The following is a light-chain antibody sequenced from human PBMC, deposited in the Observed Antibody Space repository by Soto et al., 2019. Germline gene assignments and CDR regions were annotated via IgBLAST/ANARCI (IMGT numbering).Light chain of an antibody. Sequence: AIQLTQSPSSLSASVGDRVTITCRASQDIRSALGWYQQKPGKVPKLLIYAASTLHSGVPSRFSGSGSGTDFTLTISSLQPEDFATYYCLLDFSYFWAFGQGTKV. CDR2: AAS. J-gene: IGKJ1*01. CDR1: QDIRSA. V-gene: IGKV1-6*01. CDR3: LLDFSYFWA.